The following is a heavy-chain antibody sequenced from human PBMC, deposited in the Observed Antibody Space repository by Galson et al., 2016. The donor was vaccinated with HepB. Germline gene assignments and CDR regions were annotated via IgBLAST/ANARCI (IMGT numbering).Heavy chain of an antibody. V-gene: IGHV3-48*02. CDR3: ARKSPFGPFDY. CDR1: AFSFSSYS. J-gene: IGHJ4*01. D-gene: IGHD2/OR15-2a*01. CDR2: ISSTRTIT. Sequence: SLRLSCAASAFSFSSYSMNWVRQAPGKGLEWISYISSTRTITYYADSVKGRFTISRDNAKSSLYLQMDSLRDDDTAVYYCARKSPFGPFDYWGHGTLVSVSS.